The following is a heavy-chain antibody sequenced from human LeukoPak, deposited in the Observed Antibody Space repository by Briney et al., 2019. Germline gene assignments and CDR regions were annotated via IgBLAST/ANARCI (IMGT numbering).Heavy chain of an antibody. CDR3: AREGNPSSWYYFDY. CDR2: IYSGGST. Sequence: GGSLRLSCAASGFTVSSNYMSWVRQAPGKGLEWVSVIYSGGSTYYADSVKGRFTISRDNSKNTLYLQMNSLRAEDTAVYYCAREGNPSSWYYFDYWGQGTLVTVSS. J-gene: IGHJ4*02. V-gene: IGHV3-53*01. D-gene: IGHD6-13*01. CDR1: GFTVSSNY.